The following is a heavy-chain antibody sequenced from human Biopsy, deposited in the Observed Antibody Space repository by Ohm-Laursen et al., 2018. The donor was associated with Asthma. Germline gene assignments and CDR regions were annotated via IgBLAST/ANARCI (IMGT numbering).Heavy chain of an antibody. V-gene: IGHV1-18*01. J-gene: IGHJ6*02. Sequence: EASVKVSCNTSGYTFNSAGITWVRQAPGQGLEWMGWISVYNGNTKVAQKLQDRVTMITDTSTSTAYVELRSLRSDDTAVYFCARAVDYSHYYGIDVWGQGTTVTVS. D-gene: IGHD3-10*01. CDR2: ISVYNGNT. CDR3: ARAVDYSHYYGIDV. CDR1: GYTFNSAG.